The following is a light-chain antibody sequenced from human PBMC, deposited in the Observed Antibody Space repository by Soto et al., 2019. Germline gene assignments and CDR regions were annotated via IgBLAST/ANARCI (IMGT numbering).Light chain of an antibody. CDR1: QKVKSN. V-gene: IGKV3-15*01. CDR2: CAY. CDR3: QQYNNWPPT. Sequence: EKMMTQSPATLSVSPGGKATHSCRASQKVKSNLGWEQQKTSQDPKPPNYCAYTKANGIPARFSGIGSGTEFTLTISSLQSEDFAVYYCQQYNNWPPTFGQGTKV. J-gene: IGKJ1*01.